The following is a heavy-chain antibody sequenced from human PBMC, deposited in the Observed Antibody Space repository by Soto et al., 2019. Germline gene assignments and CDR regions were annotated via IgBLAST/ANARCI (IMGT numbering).Heavy chain of an antibody. D-gene: IGHD1-26*01. V-gene: IGHV3-9*01. CDR3: AKVFQRHLMSVGAFDI. CDR1: GFSFDGYA. Sequence: EVQLVESGGGLVQPGRSLRLSCAASGFSFDGYAMHWVRQAPGKGLEWVSSISWNSAHIAYADSVKGRFTISRDNAENSLYLQMNSLRAEDTALYYCAKVFQRHLMSVGAFDIWGQGTLVTVSS. CDR2: ISWNSAHI. J-gene: IGHJ3*02.